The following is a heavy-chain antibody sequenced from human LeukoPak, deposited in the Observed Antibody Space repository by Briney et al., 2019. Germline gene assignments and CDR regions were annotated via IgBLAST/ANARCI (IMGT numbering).Heavy chain of an antibody. CDR2: IYYSGST. CDR1: GGSISSSSYY. D-gene: IGHD3-22*01. Sequence: SSETLSLTCTVSGGSISSSSYYWGWIRQPPGKGLEWIGSIYYSGSTYYNPSLKSRVTISVDTSKNQFSLKLSSVTAADTAVYYCARRTGTYYYDSSGYSPWWYYFDYWGQGTLVTVSS. CDR3: ARRTGTYYYDSSGYSPWWYYFDY. V-gene: IGHV4-39*07. J-gene: IGHJ4*02.